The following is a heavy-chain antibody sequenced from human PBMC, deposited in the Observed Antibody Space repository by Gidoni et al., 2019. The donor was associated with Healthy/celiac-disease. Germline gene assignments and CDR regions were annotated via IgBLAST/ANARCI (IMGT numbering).Heavy chain of an antibody. V-gene: IGHV3-23*01. CDR2: ISGSDGST. CDR1: GCTFSSYA. J-gene: IGHJ6*02. CDR3: AKPVYKGYYYYCMDV. Sequence: EVQLLESGGGLVQPGGSLRLSCAASGCTFSSYAVSWVRQAPGKGLEWVSGISGSDGSTYYADSVKGRFTISRDNSKNTLYLQMNSLRAEDTAVYYCAKPVYKGYYYYCMDVWGQGTTVTVSS. D-gene: IGHD1-1*01.